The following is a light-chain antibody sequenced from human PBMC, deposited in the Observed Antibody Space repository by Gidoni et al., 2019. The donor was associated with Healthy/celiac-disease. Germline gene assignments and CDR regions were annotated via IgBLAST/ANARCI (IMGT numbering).Light chain of an antibody. CDR2: GAS. Sequence: EMVLPQSPGTLSLSPGERATLSCRASQSVSSSYLAWYQQKPGQAPRLLIYGASSRATGIPGSFSGSASGTVFTLTISRLEPDDFAVYCCQRYGSSPWTFGQGTKVEIK. V-gene: IGKV3-20*01. CDR1: QSVSSSY. CDR3: QRYGSSPWT. J-gene: IGKJ1*01.